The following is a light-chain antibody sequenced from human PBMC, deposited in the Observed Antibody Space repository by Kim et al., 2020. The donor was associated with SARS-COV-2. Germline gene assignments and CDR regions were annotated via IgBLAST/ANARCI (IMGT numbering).Light chain of an antibody. J-gene: IGKJ2*03. CDR2: AAT. V-gene: IGKV1-39*01. CDR1: QSIRSY. Sequence: SAFVGDSVTITCRASQSIRSYLNWYHLQPGKAPKALIFAATNLHRGVPSRFSASGSGTDFTLTISSLQPDDCGTYYCQQTFSLPYSFGQGTKLEI. CDR3: QQTFSLPYS.